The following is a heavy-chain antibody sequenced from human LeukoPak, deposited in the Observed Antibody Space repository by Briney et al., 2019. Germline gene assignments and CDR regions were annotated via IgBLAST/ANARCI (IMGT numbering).Heavy chain of an antibody. CDR3: ARDVSSYYDILTGFDY. V-gene: IGHV7-4-1*02. D-gene: IGHD3-9*01. Sequence: ASVKVSCKASGYTFTSYAMNWVRQAPGQGLEWTGWINTNTGNPTYAQGFTGRFVFSLDTSVSTAYLQISSLKAEDTAVYYCARDVSSYYDILTGFDYWGQGTLVTVSS. CDR2: INTNTGNP. J-gene: IGHJ4*02. CDR1: GYTFTSYA.